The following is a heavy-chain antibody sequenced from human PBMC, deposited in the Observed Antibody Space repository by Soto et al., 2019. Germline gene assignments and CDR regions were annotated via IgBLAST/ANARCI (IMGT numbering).Heavy chain of an antibody. D-gene: IGHD1-26*01. J-gene: IGHJ4*02. Sequence: EVQLVETGGGLIQPGGSLRLSCAVSGFTVSNNYMSWVRQAPGKGLERVSVIYSGGSTYYADSVKGRFIISRDNSKNTVYLQMNSLRAEDTAVYYCVRLELGIGRDYWGLGTLVTVSS. CDR1: GFTVSNNY. V-gene: IGHV3-53*02. CDR2: IYSGGST. CDR3: VRLELGIGRDY.